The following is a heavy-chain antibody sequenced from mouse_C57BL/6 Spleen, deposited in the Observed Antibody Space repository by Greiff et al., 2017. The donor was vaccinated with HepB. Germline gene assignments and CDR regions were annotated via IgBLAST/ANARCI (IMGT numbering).Heavy chain of an antibody. CDR3: ARRDSSGYEGC. J-gene: IGHJ2*01. CDR2: INPNNGGI. D-gene: IGHD3-2*02. Sequence: EVQLQQSGPELVKPGASVKISCKASGYTFTDYYMNWVKQSHGKSLEWIADINPNNGGISYNQKFKGKATITVDKSSSTAYMEIRSLTSEDSAVYYCARRDSSGYEGCWGQGATLTVSS. V-gene: IGHV1-26*01. CDR1: GYTFTDYY.